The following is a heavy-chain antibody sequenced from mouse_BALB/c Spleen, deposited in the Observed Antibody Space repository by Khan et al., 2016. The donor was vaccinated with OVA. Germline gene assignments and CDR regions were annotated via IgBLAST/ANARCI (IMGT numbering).Heavy chain of an antibody. CDR3: VRDGAYHRNDGWFAY. Sequence: QVRLQQSGAELARPGASVKMSCKASGYNFTSYTIHWIKKRPGQGLEWIGYINPSNGYTNYNQKFKDKATLTTDKSSTTAYLQLSSLTSDDSAVYNCVRDGAYHRNDGWFAYWGQGTLVTVSA. CDR2: INPSNGYT. CDR1: GYNFTSYT. V-gene: IGHV1-4*01. J-gene: IGHJ3*01. D-gene: IGHD2-14*01.